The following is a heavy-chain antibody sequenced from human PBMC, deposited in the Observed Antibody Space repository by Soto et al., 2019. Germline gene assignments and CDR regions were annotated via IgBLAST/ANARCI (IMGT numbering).Heavy chain of an antibody. J-gene: IGHJ4*02. CDR2: VNPILSMS. CDR1: GDTFSFYS. Sequence: QVQLVQSGAEVKRPGSSVKVSCKASGDTFSFYSINWVRQAPGLGLEWMGRVNPILSMSNYAQRFQGRVTXPXDXPTSTAYMELSGLRSEDTAMYYCATSYGSGYRAFDYWGQGALVTVSS. V-gene: IGHV1-69*04. CDR3: ATSYGSGYRAFDY. D-gene: IGHD3-10*01.